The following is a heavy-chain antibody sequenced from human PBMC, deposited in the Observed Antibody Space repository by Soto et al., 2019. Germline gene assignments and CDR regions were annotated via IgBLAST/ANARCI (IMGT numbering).Heavy chain of an antibody. CDR3: ARDPLWGTAMVPWYFDL. D-gene: IGHD5-18*01. J-gene: IGHJ2*01. CDR2: ISYDGSNK. Sequence: QVQLVESGGGVVQPGRSLRLSCAASGFTFSSYAMHWVRQAPGKGLEWVAVISYDGSNKYYADSVKGRFTISRDNSKNMXYLQMNSLRAEHTAVYYCARDPLWGTAMVPWYFDLWGRGTLVTVSS. V-gene: IGHV3-30-3*01. CDR1: GFTFSSYA.